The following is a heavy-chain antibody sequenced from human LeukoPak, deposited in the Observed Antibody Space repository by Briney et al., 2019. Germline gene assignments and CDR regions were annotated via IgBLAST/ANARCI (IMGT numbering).Heavy chain of an antibody. Sequence: ASVKVSCKASGGTFSSYAISWVRQAPGQGLEWMGGIIPIFGTANYAQKFQGRVTITTDESTSTAYMEPSSLRSEDTAVYYCARGARYFDWLLDYWGQGTLVTVSS. CDR2: IIPIFGTA. J-gene: IGHJ4*02. CDR3: ARGARYFDWLLDY. CDR1: GGTFSSYA. D-gene: IGHD3-9*01. V-gene: IGHV1-69*05.